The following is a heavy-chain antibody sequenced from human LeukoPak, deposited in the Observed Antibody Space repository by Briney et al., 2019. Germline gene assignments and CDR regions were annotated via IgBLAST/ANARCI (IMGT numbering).Heavy chain of an antibody. CDR3: ARVSSGSYFGYYYYYMDV. CDR1: GFTFSNYW. V-gene: IGHV3-74*01. J-gene: IGHJ6*03. Sequence: GGSLRLSCAASGFTFSNYWMHWVRQAPGKGLVWVSRINSDGSSTSYADSVKGRFTISRDNAKNTLYLQMNSLRAEDTAVYYCARVSSGSYFGYYYYYMDVWGIGTTVTVSS. D-gene: IGHD1-26*01. CDR2: INSDGSST.